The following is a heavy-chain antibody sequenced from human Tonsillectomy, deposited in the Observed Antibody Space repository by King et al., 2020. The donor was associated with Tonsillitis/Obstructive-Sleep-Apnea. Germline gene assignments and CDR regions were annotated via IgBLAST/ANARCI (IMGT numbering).Heavy chain of an antibody. D-gene: IGHD6-13*01. CDR2: ISYDGSNK. CDR1: GFTFSSYA. V-gene: IGHV3-30*01. Sequence: VQLVESGGGVVQPGRSLRLSCAASGFTFSSYAMHWVRQAPGKGLEWVAVISYDGSNKYYADSVKGRFTISRDNSKNTLYLQMNSLRAEDTAVYYCASTDLPYSSSWALNYLDYWGQGTLVTVSS. CDR3: ASTDLPYSSSWALNYLDY. J-gene: IGHJ4*02.